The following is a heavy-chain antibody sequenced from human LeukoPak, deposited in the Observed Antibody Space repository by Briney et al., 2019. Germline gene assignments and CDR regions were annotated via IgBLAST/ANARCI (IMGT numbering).Heavy chain of an antibody. D-gene: IGHD2-21*02. CDR1: GGSISSYY. CDR3: ARAYCGGDCYSWWFDP. Sequence: SETLSLTCTVSGGSISSYYWSWFRQPAGKGLEWIGRIYTSGSTNYNPSLKSRVTMSVDTSKNQFSLKLSSVTAADTAVYYCARAYCGGDCYSWWFDPWGQGTLVTVSS. CDR2: IYTSGST. J-gene: IGHJ5*02. V-gene: IGHV4-4*07.